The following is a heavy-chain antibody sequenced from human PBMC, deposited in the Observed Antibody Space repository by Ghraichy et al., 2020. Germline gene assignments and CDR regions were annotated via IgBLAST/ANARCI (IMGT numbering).Heavy chain of an antibody. J-gene: IGHJ4*02. CDR3: VRRRPEDDSGYRPLEY. D-gene: IGHD3-22*01. CDR2: IKHDGSDK. CDR1: GFIFSSYW. V-gene: IGHV3-7*01. Sequence: LSLTCAASGFIFSSYWMSWVRQAPGKGLEWVANIKHDGSDKNYVDSVKGRFTISRDNAKNSLFLQMNSLRVEDTAVYYFVRRRPEDDSGYRPLEYWGRGTLVTVSS.